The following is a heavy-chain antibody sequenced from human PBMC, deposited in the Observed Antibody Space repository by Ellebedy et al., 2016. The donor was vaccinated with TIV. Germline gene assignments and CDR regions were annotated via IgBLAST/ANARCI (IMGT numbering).Heavy chain of an antibody. D-gene: IGHD2-15*01. Sequence: AASVKVSCKASGFPFTSYGFTWVRQAPGQGLERMGWVSANNGQTSYAQKFQGRVTMATDTSTNTLYMDLRSLRSDDTAVYYCTRGVVSFDAWGQGTLVTVSS. J-gene: IGHJ4*02. CDR1: GFPFTSYG. V-gene: IGHV1-18*01. CDR3: TRGVVSFDA. CDR2: VSANNGQT.